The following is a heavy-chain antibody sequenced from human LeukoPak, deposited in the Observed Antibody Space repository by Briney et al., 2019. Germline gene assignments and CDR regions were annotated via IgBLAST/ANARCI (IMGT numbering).Heavy chain of an antibody. D-gene: IGHD3-10*01. CDR3: ARDLTTMVQGVIITAHFDY. J-gene: IGHJ4*02. CDR1: GFTFSSYW. Sequence: GGSLRLSCAASGFTFSSYWMSWVRQAPGKGLEWVANIKQDGSEKYYVDSVKGRFTISRDNAKNSLYLQMNSLRAEDTAVYYCARDLTTMVQGVIITAHFDYWGQGTLVTVSS. CDR2: IKQDGSEK. V-gene: IGHV3-7*01.